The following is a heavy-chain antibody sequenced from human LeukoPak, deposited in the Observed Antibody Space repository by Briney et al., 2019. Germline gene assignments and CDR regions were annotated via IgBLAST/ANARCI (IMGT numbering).Heavy chain of an antibody. Sequence: SVKVSCKASGGTFSSYAISWVRQAPGQGLEWMGGIIPIFGTANYAQKFQGRVTITADKSTSTAYMELSSLRSEDTAVYYCARVDYKSDCSGGSCYSALNYYYYYYMDVWGKGTTVTVSS. CDR1: GGTFSSYA. D-gene: IGHD2-15*01. J-gene: IGHJ6*03. CDR2: IIPIFGTA. CDR3: ARVDYKSDCSGGSCYSALNYYYYYYMDV. V-gene: IGHV1-69*06.